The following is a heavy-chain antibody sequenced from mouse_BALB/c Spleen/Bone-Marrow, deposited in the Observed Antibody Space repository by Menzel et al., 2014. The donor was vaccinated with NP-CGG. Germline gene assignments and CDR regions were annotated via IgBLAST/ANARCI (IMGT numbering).Heavy chain of an antibody. V-gene: IGHV14-3*02. CDR1: GFNIKDTY. Sequence: DVKLQESGAELVKPGASVKLSCTASGFNIKDTYMHWVRQRPEQGLEWIGRIDPANGNTKYDPKFQGKATITADTSSNTAYLQLSSLTSEDTAVYYCASYYYGRSSFTYGGQGTLVTVSA. J-gene: IGHJ3*01. CDR2: IDPANGNT. CDR3: ASYYYGRSSFTY. D-gene: IGHD1-1*01.